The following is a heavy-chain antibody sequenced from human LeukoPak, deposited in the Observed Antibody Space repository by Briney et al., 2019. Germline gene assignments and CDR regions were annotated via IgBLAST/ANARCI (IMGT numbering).Heavy chain of an antibody. J-gene: IGHJ4*02. CDR3: ARGYCSSTSCSEGDY. Sequence: GASVKVSCKASGYTFASYGINWVRQATGQGLEWMGWMNPNSGNTGYAQKFQGRVTMTRNTSISTACMELSSLRSEDTAVYYCARGYCSSTSCSEGDYWGQGTLVTVSS. V-gene: IGHV1-8*01. D-gene: IGHD2-2*01. CDR2: MNPNSGNT. CDR1: GYTFASYG.